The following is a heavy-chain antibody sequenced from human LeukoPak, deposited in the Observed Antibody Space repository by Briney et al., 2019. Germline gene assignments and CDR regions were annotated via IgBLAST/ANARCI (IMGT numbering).Heavy chain of an antibody. CDR3: AAAASPWYFDY. Sequence: GASVKVSCKASGYTFTSYYMHWVRQAPGQGLEWMGIINPIGGSTGYAQKFQGRVTMTRDTSTSTVYMELSSLRSEDTAVYYCAAAASPWYFDYWGQGTLVTVSS. D-gene: IGHD6-13*01. CDR2: INPIGGST. CDR1: GYTFTSYY. J-gene: IGHJ4*02. V-gene: IGHV1-46*01.